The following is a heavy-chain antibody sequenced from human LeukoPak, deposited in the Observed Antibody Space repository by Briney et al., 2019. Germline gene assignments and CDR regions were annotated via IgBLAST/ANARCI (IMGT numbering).Heavy chain of an antibody. V-gene: IGHV3-23*01. Sequence: QTGGSLRLSCAASGFTFSSYAMSWVRQAPGKGLEWVSAISGSGGSTYYADSVKGRFTISRDNSKNTLYLQINSLRAEDTAVYYCAKDHEIGYYYDSSGYCELTYYFDYWGQGTLVTVSS. CDR1: GFTFSSYA. CDR2: ISGSGGST. D-gene: IGHD3-22*01. J-gene: IGHJ4*02. CDR3: AKDHEIGYYYDSSGYCELTYYFDY.